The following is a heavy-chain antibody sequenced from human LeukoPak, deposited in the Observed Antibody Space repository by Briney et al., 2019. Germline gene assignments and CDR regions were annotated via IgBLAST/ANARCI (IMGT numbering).Heavy chain of an antibody. J-gene: IGHJ6*03. CDR2: IYYSGST. CDR3: AREALGYCSSSSCPSYYYYYMDV. D-gene: IGHD2-2*01. CDR1: GGSISSYY. V-gene: IGHV4-59*12. Sequence: SETLSLTCTVSGGSISSYYWSWIRQPPGKGLEWIGYIYYSGSTNYNPSLKSRVTMSVDTSKNQFSLKLSSVTAADTAVYYCAREALGYCSSSSCPSYYYYYMDVWGKGTTVTVSS.